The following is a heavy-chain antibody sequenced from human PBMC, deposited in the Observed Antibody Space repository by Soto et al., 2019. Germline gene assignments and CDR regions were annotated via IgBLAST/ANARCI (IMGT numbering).Heavy chain of an antibody. J-gene: IGHJ6*03. CDR2: INYSGGT. CDR1: GGSISSYY. CDR3: AREPSGYYRDV. Sequence: ASETLSLTCTVSGGSISSYYWTWVRQPPGKGLEWIGYINYSGGTNYNPPLKSRVTIPVDPSKNQFSLRLSSLTAADTAVYYWAREPSGYYRDVWGKGTTVTVSS. V-gene: IGHV4-59*01. D-gene: IGHD3-10*01.